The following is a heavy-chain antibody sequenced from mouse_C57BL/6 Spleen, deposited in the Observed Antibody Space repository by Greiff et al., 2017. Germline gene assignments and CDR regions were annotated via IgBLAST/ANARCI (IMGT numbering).Heavy chain of an antibody. V-gene: IGHV1-55*01. Sequence: QVQLQQPGAELVKPGASVKMSCTASGYTFTSYWITWVKQRPGQGLEWIGDIYPGSGSPNYNEKFKSKATLTVDTSSSTAYMQLSSLTSEDSAVYYCARTDYGDRLDYWGQGTTLTVSA. D-gene: IGHD2-13*01. J-gene: IGHJ2*01. CDR2: IYPGSGSP. CDR3: ARTDYGDRLDY. CDR1: GYTFTSYW.